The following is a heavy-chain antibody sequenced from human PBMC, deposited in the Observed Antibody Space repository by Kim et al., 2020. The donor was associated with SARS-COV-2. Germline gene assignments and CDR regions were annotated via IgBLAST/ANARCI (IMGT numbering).Heavy chain of an antibody. CDR1: GFTFSSYG. Sequence: GGSLRLSCAASGFTFSSYGMHWVRQAPGKGLEWVAVIWYDGSNKYYADSVKGRFTISRDNSKNTLYLQMNSLRAEDTAVYYCARDEAPSSGWPKGYFDYWGQGTLVTVSS. CDR2: IWYDGSNK. D-gene: IGHD6-19*01. CDR3: ARDEAPSSGWPKGYFDY. J-gene: IGHJ4*02. V-gene: IGHV3-33*01.